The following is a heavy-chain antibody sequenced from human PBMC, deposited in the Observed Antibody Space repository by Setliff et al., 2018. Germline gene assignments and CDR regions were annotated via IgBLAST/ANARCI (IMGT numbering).Heavy chain of an antibody. D-gene: IGHD2-15*01. CDR2: IYYSGNT. CDR1: GGSIRNTSYH. V-gene: IGHV4-39*07. J-gene: IGHJ3*02. CDR3: ARIPSVRNIASRAFDI. Sequence: SETLSPTCSVSGGSIRNTSYHWGWIRQPPGKGLEWIAKIYYSGNTYYNPSLESRLSMSADMSKNQLSLRLRSVIAADTAVYYCARIPSVRNIASRAFDIWGQGTMVTVSS.